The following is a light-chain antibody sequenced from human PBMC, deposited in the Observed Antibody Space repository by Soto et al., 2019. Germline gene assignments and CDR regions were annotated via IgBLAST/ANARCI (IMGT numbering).Light chain of an antibody. J-gene: IGLJ3*02. Sequence: QSALTQPASMSGSPGQSITISCTGTSSDVGYYNYVSWYQQHPGKAPKLMIYEVSNRPSGVSNRFSGSKSGNTASLTISGLQAEDEADYYCSSYTTSTTRVFGGGTKVTVL. CDR3: SSYTTSTTRV. CDR2: EVS. V-gene: IGLV2-14*01. CDR1: SSDVGYYNY.